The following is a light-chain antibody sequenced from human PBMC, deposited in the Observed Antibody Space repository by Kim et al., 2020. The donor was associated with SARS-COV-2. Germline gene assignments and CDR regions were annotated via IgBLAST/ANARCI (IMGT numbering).Light chain of an antibody. CDR1: QDINNY. J-gene: IGKJ1*01. CDR2: DAS. V-gene: IGKV1-33*01. CDR3: QQYHNLLPWT. Sequence: DNQMTLSPSSLSASVGDRVTITCQASQDINNYLNWYQQKPGKAPKLLIYDASNLETGVPSRFSGSGSGTDFTFTISSLQPEDIAIYYCQQYHNLLPWTFGQGTRVEIK.